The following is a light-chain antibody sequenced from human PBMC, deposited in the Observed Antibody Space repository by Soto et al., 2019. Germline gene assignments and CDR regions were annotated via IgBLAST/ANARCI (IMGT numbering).Light chain of an antibody. CDR3: SSYAGSSPYV. CDR1: SSDVGSYNL. CDR2: EGS. V-gene: IGLV2-23*01. J-gene: IGLJ1*01. Sequence: QSALTQPASVSGSPGQSITISCTGSSSDVGSYNLVSWYQQHPGKAPKLMIYEGSKRPSGVSNRFSGSRSGDTASLTISGLQAEDEADYYCSSYAGSSPYVFGTGTKVTVL.